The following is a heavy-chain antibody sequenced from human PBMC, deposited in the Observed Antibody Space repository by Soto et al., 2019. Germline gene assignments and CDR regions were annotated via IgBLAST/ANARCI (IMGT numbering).Heavy chain of an antibody. CDR2: INHSGST. D-gene: IGHD6-13*01. V-gene: IGHV4-34*01. CDR3: VSAAAGTGDY. J-gene: IGHJ4*02. CDR1: GGSFSGYY. Sequence: QVQLQQWGAGLLKPSETLSLTCAVYGGSFSGYYWSWIRQPPGKGLEWIGEINHSGSTNYNPSLKSRVTISVDTSKNQFSLKLSSVTAADTAVYYCVSAAAGTGDYWGQGTLVTVSS.